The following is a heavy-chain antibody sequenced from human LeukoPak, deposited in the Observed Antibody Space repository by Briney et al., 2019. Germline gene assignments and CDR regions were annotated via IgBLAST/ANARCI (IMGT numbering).Heavy chain of an antibody. D-gene: IGHD3-3*02. CDR2: IIPIFGTA. Sequence: SVKVSCKASGGTFSSYAISWVRQAPGQGLEWMGGIIPIFGTANYAQKFQGRVTITTDESTSTAYMELSSLRSEDTAVYYCARAIFGVVPPYYYYMDVWGKGTTVTVSS. J-gene: IGHJ6*03. CDR3: ARAIFGVVPPYYYYMDV. CDR1: GGTFSSYA. V-gene: IGHV1-69*05.